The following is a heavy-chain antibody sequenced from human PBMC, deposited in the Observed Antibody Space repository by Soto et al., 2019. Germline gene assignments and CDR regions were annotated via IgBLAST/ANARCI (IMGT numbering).Heavy chain of an antibody. V-gene: IGHV4-61*01. CDR1: GGSVSSGSYY. J-gene: IGHJ4*02. CDR2: IYYSGST. D-gene: IGHD6-19*01. Sequence: QVQLQESGPGLVKPSETLSLTCTVSGGSVSSGSYYWSWIRQPPGKVLEWIGYIYYSGSTNYNPSLKSRVTISVDTSKNQFSLKLSSVTAADTAVYYCASFPRLWEEHYSSGWSNFDYWGQGTLVTVSS. CDR3: ASFPRLWEEHYSSGWSNFDY.